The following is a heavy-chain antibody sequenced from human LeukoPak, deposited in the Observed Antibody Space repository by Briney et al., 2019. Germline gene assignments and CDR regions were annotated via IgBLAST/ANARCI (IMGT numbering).Heavy chain of an antibody. CDR1: GGSISSSSYY. J-gene: IGHJ4*02. CDR2: IYYSGST. CDR3: ARLERFLEWLSFDY. D-gene: IGHD3-3*01. V-gene: IGHV4-39*07. Sequence: SETLSLTCTVSGGSISSSSYYWGWLRQPPGTGLEWIGRIYYSGSTYYNPSLKSRVTISVDTSKNQFSLKLSSVTAADTAVYYCARLERFLEWLSFDYWGQGTLVTVSS.